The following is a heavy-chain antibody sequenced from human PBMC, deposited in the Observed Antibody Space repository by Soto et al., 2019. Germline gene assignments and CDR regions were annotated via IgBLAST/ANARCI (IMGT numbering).Heavy chain of an antibody. CDR2: IWYDGSNK. V-gene: IGHV3-33*01. CDR1: GFTFSSYG. J-gene: IGHJ3*02. D-gene: IGHD4-17*01. Sequence: GGSLRLSCAASGFTFSSYGMHWVRQAPGKGLEWVAVIWYDGSNKYYADSVKGRFTISRDNSKNTLYLQMNSLRAEDTAVYYCATILDYGEDDALDIWGQGTMVTVSS. CDR3: ATILDYGEDDALDI.